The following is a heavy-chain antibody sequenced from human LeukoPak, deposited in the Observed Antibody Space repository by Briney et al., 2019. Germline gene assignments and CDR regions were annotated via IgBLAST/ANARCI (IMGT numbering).Heavy chain of an antibody. J-gene: IGHJ4*02. CDR1: GFTFSSYA. CDR3: AKGRNWNYVSPFDY. CDR2: ISGSGGST. D-gene: IGHD1-7*01. V-gene: IGHV3-23*01. Sequence: GGSLRLSCAASGFTFSSYAMSWVRQAPGKGLEWVSAISGSGGSTYYADSVEGRFTISRDNSKNTLYLQMNSLRAEDTAVYYCAKGRNWNYVSPFDYWGQGTLVTVSS.